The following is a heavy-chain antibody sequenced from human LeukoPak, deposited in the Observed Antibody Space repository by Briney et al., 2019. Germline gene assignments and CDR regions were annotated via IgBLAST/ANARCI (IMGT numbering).Heavy chain of an antibody. V-gene: IGHV3-74*01. CDR3: AREVRSSGWYAFDY. J-gene: IGHJ4*02. CDR1: GFTFSSYW. Sequence: PTGGSLRLSCAASGFTFSSYWMHWVRQAPGKGLVWVSRINSDGSSTSYADSVKGRFTISRDNAKNTLYLQMNSLRAEDTAVYYCAREVRSSGWYAFDYWGQGTLVTVSS. CDR2: INSDGSST. D-gene: IGHD6-19*01.